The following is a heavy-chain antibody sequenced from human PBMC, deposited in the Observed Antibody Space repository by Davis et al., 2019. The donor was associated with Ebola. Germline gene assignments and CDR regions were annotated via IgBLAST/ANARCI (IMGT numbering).Heavy chain of an antibody. CDR1: GFNFYNYA. Sequence: PGGSLRLSCAASGFNFYNYAMTWVRQAPGKGLEWVSAISGSGGNTFYADSVKGRFTISRDNSKNTAYLEMTSLKTKDTAVYYCCRRPGPNATSVVTHGYWGRGTLVTVSS. J-gene: IGHJ4*02. V-gene: IGHV3-23*01. D-gene: IGHD4-23*01. CDR2: ISGSGGNT. CDR3: CRRPGPNATSVVTHGY.